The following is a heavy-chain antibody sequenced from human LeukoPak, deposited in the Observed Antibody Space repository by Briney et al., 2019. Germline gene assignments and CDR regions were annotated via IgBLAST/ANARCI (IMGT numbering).Heavy chain of an antibody. V-gene: IGHV4-39*07. Sequence: SETLSLTCTVSGGSISSSSYYWGWIRQPPGKGLEWIGSIYYSGSTYYNPSLKSRVTISVDTSKNQFSLKLSSVTAADTAVYYCARERSQWLVTHYFDYWGQGTLVTVSS. D-gene: IGHD6-19*01. CDR2: IYYSGST. CDR1: GGSISSSSYY. J-gene: IGHJ4*02. CDR3: ARERSQWLVTHYFDY.